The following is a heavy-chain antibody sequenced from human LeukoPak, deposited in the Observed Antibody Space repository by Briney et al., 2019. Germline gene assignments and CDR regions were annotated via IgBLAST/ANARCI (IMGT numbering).Heavy chain of an antibody. CDR2: INEGGSEK. V-gene: IGHV3-7*01. Sequence: PGGSLRLSCAASGFTFTDFWMMWVRQAPGKGLEWVARINEGGSEKYYVDSVRGRFTISRDNAMNSLDLQMSTLRVEDTAVYYCVRDATRGGDLDHWGQGTLVTVSS. CDR3: VRDATRGGDLDH. J-gene: IGHJ4*02. D-gene: IGHD2-21*01. CDR1: GFTFTDFW.